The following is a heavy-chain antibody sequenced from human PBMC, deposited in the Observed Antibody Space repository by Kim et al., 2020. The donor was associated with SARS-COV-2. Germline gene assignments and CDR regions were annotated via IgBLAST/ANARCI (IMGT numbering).Heavy chain of an antibody. D-gene: IGHD3-10*01. Sequence: SETLSLTCTVSGGSISSGSYYWSWIRQPAGKGLEWIGRIYTSGSTNYNPSLKSRVTISVDTSKNQFSLKLSSVTAADTAVYYCARGNDYYGSEHFQHWGQGTLVTVSS. CDR3: ARGNDYYGSEHFQH. J-gene: IGHJ1*01. V-gene: IGHV4-61*02. CDR1: GGSISSGSYY. CDR2: IYTSGST.